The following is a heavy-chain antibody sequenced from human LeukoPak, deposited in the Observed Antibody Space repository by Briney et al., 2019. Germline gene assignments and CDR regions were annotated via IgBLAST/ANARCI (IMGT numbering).Heavy chain of an antibody. Sequence: GGSLRLSCAASGFTFSSYAMSWVRQTPVKGLEWVSVISGSGGSTYYADSVKGRFTISRVNSKNTLYLQMNSLRAEDTAVYYCAKGIAAAGTGRGLDYWGQGTLVTVSS. CDR1: GFTFSSYA. D-gene: IGHD6-13*01. CDR3: AKGIAAAGTGRGLDY. CDR2: ISGSGGST. V-gene: IGHV3-23*01. J-gene: IGHJ4*02.